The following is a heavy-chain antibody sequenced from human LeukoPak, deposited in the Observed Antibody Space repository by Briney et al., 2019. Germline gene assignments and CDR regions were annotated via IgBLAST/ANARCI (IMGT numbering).Heavy chain of an antibody. CDR2: MYTGGST. D-gene: IGHD3-22*01. Sequence: GGSLRLSCAASGFIVGSSYMSWVRQAPGKGLEWVSFMYTGGSTYYTDSVKGRFTISRDDSNNTLYLQMNNLRVEDTAVYYCARGGYDSSGYYYIYLDWGQGTLVTVSS. J-gene: IGHJ4*02. CDR3: ARGGYDSSGYYYIYLD. CDR1: GFIVGSSY. V-gene: IGHV3-66*01.